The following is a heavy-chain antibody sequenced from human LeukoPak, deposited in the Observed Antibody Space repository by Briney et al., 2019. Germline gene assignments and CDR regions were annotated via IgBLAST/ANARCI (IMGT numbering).Heavy chain of an antibody. CDR3: ARGSRWFGESHYYYYYMDV. CDR1: GFTVSSNY. J-gene: IGHJ6*03. D-gene: IGHD3-10*01. CDR2: IYSGGST. V-gene: IGHV3-53*01. Sequence: GGSLRLSCAASGFTVSSNYMSWVRQAPGKGLEWVSVIYSGGSTYYADSVKGRFTISRDNSKNTLYLQMNSLRAEDTAVYYCARGSRWFGESHYYYYYMDVWGKGTTVTVSS.